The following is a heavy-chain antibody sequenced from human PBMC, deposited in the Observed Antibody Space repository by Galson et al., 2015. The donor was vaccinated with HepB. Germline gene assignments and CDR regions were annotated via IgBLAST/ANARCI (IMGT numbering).Heavy chain of an antibody. V-gene: IGHV1-46*01. J-gene: IGHJ6*02. CDR1: GYTFTSYY. CDR2: INPSGGST. D-gene: IGHD6-13*01. CDR3: ARGIAAAGYYYYGMDV. Sequence: SVKVSCKASGYTFTSYYMHWVRQAPGQGLEWMGIINPSGGSTSYAQKFQGRVTMTRDTSTSTVYMELSSLRSEDTAVYYCARGIAAAGYYYYGMDVWGQGTTVTVSS.